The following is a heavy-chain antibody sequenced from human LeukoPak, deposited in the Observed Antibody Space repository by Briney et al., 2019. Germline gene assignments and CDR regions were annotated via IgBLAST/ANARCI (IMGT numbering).Heavy chain of an antibody. Sequence: VASVKVSCKASGGTFSSYAISWVRQAPGQGVEWMGRIILILGIANYAQKFQGRVPITADKSTSTAYMELSSLSSKATAVYYCARAPGLPSKTPFDPWGQGTLVPVSS. V-gene: IGHV1-69*04. CDR1: GGTFSSYA. D-gene: IGHD2-15*01. J-gene: IGHJ5*02. CDR3: ARAPGLPSKTPFDP. CDR2: IILILGIA.